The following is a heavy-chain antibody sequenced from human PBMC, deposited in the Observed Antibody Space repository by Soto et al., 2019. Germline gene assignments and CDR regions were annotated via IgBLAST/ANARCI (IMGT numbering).Heavy chain of an antibody. V-gene: IGHV4-31*02. Sequence: SETMELTRTVSGGSISSGGYYWSWIRQHPGKGLEWIGYIYYSGSTYYNPSLKSRVTISVDTSKNQFSLKLSSVTAADTAVYYCARVMITFGGVIGSDYWGQGTLVTVSS. J-gene: IGHJ4*02. CDR3: ARVMITFGGVIGSDY. CDR2: IYYSGST. CDR1: GGSISSGGYY. D-gene: IGHD3-16*02.